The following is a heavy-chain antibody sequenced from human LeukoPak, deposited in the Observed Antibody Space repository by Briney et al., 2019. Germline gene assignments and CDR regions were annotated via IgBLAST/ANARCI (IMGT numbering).Heavy chain of an antibody. V-gene: IGHV4-34*01. J-gene: IGHJ4*02. CDR2: INHSGST. Sequence: SETLSLTCAVYGGPFSGYYWSWIRQPPGKGLEWIGEINHSGSTNYNPSLKSRVTISVDTSKNQFSLKLSSVTAADTAVYYCGVSSSSSKGSFDYWGQGTLVSVSS. CDR1: GGPFSGYY. D-gene: IGHD2-2*01. CDR3: GVSSSSSKGSFDY.